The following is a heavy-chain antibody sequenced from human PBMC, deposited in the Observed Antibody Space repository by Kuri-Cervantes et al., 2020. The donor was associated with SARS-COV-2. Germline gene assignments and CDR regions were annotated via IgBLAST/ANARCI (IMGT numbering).Heavy chain of an antibody. V-gene: IGHV4-30-4*08. CDR1: GGSISSGGYY. CDR3: ARRESSRAFDY. J-gene: IGHJ4*02. Sequence: SETLSLTCTVSGGSISSGGYYWSWIRQPPGKGLEWIGYIYYSGSTYYNPSLKSRVTISVDTSKNQFSLKLSSVTAADTAVYYCARRESSRAFDYWGQGTLVTVSS. CDR2: IYYSGST. D-gene: IGHD6-6*01.